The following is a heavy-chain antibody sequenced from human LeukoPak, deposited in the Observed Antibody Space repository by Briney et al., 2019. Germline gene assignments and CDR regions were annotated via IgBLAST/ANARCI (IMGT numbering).Heavy chain of an antibody. J-gene: IGHJ6*03. CDR1: GFTFTSSA. V-gene: IGHV1-58*01. CDR2: IVVGSGST. CDR3: AADGVDCSSTSCYSVNYYYMDV. Sequence: SVKVSCKASGFTFTSSAVPWVRQARGQRLEWIGWIVVGSGSTNYAQKFQERVTITRDMSTSTAYMELSSLRSEDTAVYYCAADGVDCSSTSCYSVNYYYMDVWGKGTTVTVSS. D-gene: IGHD2-2*01.